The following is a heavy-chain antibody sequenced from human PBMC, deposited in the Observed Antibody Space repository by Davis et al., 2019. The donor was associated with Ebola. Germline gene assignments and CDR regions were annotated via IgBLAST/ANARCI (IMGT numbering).Heavy chain of an antibody. V-gene: IGHV3-7*01. CDR1: GFTFSSYW. J-gene: IGHJ6*02. CDR3: ATLPGGRGVDV. D-gene: IGHD1-26*01. CDR2: VRQEETEK. Sequence: GESLKISCAASGFTFSSYWMSWVRQAPGKGLEWVANVRQEETEKHYVDSVKGRFTISRDNTKNSIYLQMNSLTVEDTAVYYCATLPGGRGVDVWGPGTTVTVSS.